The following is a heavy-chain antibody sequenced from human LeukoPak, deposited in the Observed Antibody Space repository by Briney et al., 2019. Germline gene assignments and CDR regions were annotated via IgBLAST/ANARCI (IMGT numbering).Heavy chain of an antibody. D-gene: IGHD2-2*01. Sequence: SETLSLTCTVSGGSISSYYWSWIRQPPGKGLEWIGYIYTSGSTNYNPSLKSRVTISVDTSKNQFSLKLSSVTAADTAVYYCARLGVGYCSSTSCLYYYYMDVWGKGTTVTVSS. V-gene: IGHV4-4*09. CDR3: ARLGVGYCSSTSCLYYYYMDV. CDR1: GGSISSYY. CDR2: IYTSGST. J-gene: IGHJ6*03.